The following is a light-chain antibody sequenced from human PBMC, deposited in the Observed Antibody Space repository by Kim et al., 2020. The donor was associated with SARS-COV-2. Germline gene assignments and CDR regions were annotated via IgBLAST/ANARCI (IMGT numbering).Light chain of an antibody. Sequence: SASVGDKVTITCRASQSMNNWLASYQQKPGKAPKLLIYKASNLESGVPSRFSGSGSVTEFTLTISSLQPDDFATYYCQHYNSYTYTFGQGTKLEI. CDR2: KAS. CDR1: QSMNNW. CDR3: QHYNSYTYT. V-gene: IGKV1-5*03. J-gene: IGKJ2*01.